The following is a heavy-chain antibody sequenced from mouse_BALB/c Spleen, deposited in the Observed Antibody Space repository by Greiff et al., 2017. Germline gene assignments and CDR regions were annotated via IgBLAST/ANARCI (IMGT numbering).Heavy chain of an antibody. J-gene: IGHJ4*01. CDR1: GYTFTSYW. D-gene: IGHD4-1*01. V-gene: IGHV1S127*01. CDR3: TVTGTGAMDY. CDR2: IDPSDSYT. Sequence: QVQLQQSGAELVKPGASVKMSCKASGYTFTSYWMHWVKQRPGQGLEWIGVIDPSDSYTSYNQKFKGKATLTVDTSSSTAYMQLSSLTSEDSAVYYCTVTGTGAMDYWGQGTSVTVSS.